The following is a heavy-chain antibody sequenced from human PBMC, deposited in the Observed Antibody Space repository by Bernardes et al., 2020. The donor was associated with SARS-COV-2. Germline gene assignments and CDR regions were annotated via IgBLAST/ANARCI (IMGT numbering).Heavy chain of an antibody. CDR3: ARAKGVVVPAAKHQAFDI. J-gene: IGHJ3*02. D-gene: IGHD2-2*01. CDR2: IYSGGST. V-gene: IGHV3-53*04. Sequence: LRLSCAASGFTVSSNYMSWVRQAPGKGLEWVSVIYSGGSTYYADSVKGRFTISRHNSKNTLYLQMNSLRAEDTAVYYCARAKGVVVPAAKHQAFDIWGQGTMVTVSS. CDR1: GFTVSSNY.